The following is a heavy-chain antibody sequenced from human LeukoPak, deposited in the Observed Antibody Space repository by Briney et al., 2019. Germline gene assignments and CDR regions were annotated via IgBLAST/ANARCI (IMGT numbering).Heavy chain of an antibody. V-gene: IGHV4-38-2*02. J-gene: IGHJ4*02. CDR2: IYHSGST. D-gene: IGHD3-3*01. CDR3: ARGPDYDFWSGPWI. CDR1: GYSISSGYY. Sequence: SETLSLTCTVSGYSISSGYYWGWIRQPPGKGLEWIGGIYHSGSTYYNPSLKSRVTISVDTSKNQFSLKLSSVTAADTAVYYCARGPDYDFWSGPWIWGQGILVTVSS.